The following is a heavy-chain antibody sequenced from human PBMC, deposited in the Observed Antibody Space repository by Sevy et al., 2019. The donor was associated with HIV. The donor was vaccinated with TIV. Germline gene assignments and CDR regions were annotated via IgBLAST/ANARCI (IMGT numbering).Heavy chain of an antibody. J-gene: IGHJ4*02. Sequence: GGSLRLSCAASGFSFSDYYMSWIRQAPGKGLEWVSYISSSGSTIYYADSVKGRFTISRDNAKNSLYLQMNSLRAEDTAVYYCARDTELATTVYSSGWYVDYWGQRTLVTVSS. CDR1: GFSFSDYY. CDR3: ARDTELATTVYSSGWYVDY. V-gene: IGHV3-11*01. CDR2: ISSSGSTI. D-gene: IGHD6-19*01.